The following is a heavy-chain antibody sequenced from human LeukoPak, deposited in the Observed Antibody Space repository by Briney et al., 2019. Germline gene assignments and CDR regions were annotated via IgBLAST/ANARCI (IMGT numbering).Heavy chain of an antibody. Sequence: ETRSLTCTVSGVSMSSSPYYWGRIRQPPGKGLEWIGTIYDGGNTNYNPSLRSRRTISVDTSRNQFSLKVSSVTAADTAVYYCARHDCDSSRCSVNWFDPWGEGTLTAVSS. D-gene: IGHD2/OR15-2a*01. CDR3: ARHDCDSSRCSVNWFDP. J-gene: IGHJ5*02. CDR2: IYDGGNT. CDR1: GVSMSSSPYY. V-gene: IGHV4-39*01.